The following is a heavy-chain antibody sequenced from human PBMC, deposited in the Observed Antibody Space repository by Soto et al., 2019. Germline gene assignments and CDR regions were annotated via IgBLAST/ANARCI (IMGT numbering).Heavy chain of an antibody. CDR3: ASGYSSSRPESYGRDV. Sequence: EVQLLESGGGLVQPGGSLRLSCAASGFTFSSYWMHWVRQAPGKGLVWVSRINSDGSSTSYADSVKGRFTISRDNAKNTVYLQMNSPRDEGTAVYYGASGYSSSRPESYGRDVGVQGTTVTVSS. D-gene: IGHD6-13*01. J-gene: IGHJ6*02. V-gene: IGHV3-74*02. CDR2: INSDGSST. CDR1: GFTFSSYW.